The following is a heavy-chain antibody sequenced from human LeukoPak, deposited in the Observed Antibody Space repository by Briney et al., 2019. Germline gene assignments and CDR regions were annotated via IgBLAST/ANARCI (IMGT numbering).Heavy chain of an antibody. CDR3: AREGGPYRPLDY. CDR1: GGSITNTNY. V-gene: IGHV4-4*02. CDR2: VNLQGST. J-gene: IGHJ4*02. Sequence: SETLSLTCGVSGGSITNTNYWTWVRQPPGKGLEWIGEVNLQGSTNYNPSLMGRVAISVDTSESHISLQLTSVTAADTAVYYCAREGGPYRPLDYSGQGTLVTVSS.